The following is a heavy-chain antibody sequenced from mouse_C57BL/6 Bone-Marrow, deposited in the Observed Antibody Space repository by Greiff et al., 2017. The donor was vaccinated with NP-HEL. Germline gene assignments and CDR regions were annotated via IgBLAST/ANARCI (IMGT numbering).Heavy chain of an antibody. D-gene: IGHD2-3*01. CDR3: ARERWLLRRYYYAMDY. V-gene: IGHV3-6*01. CDR1: GYSITSGYY. CDR2: ISYDGSN. Sequence: DVKLQESGPGLVKPSQSLSLTCSVTGYSITSGYYWNWIRQFPGNKLEWMGYISYDGSNNYNPSLKNRISITRDTSKNQFFLKLNSVTTEDTATYYCARERWLLRRYYYAMDYWGQGTSVTVSS. J-gene: IGHJ4*01.